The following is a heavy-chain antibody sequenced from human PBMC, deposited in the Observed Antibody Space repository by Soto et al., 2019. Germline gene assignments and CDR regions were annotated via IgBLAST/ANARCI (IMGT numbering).Heavy chain of an antibody. CDR2: ISGYNGNT. V-gene: IGHV1-18*01. J-gene: IGHJ6*02. Sequence: QVQLVQSGGEVKKPGASVKVSCKTSGYSFTTYGISWVRQAPGQGLEWMGWISGYNGNTNYAQKFQDRVTMTTDTSKSTAYMELRSLRSDDTAVYYCAREGPAPYYYYGMDVWGQGSTVAVSS. CDR3: AREGPAPYYYYGMDV. CDR1: GYSFTTYG.